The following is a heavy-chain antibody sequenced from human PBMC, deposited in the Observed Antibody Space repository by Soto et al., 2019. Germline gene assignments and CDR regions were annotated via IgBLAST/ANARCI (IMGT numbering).Heavy chain of an antibody. Sequence: QVQLVQSGAEVKKPGSSVKVSCKASGGTCSSYAISWVRQAPGHGLEWMGGIIPIFGTANYAQKFQGRVTITADESTSTAFLALGSLRSEDTGVYFCARDEGLGYCSSTSCYGTYGMDVWGQGTTVTVSS. CDR2: IIPIFGTA. J-gene: IGHJ6*02. CDR3: ARDEGLGYCSSTSCYGTYGMDV. D-gene: IGHD2-2*01. CDR1: GGTCSSYA. V-gene: IGHV1-69*01.